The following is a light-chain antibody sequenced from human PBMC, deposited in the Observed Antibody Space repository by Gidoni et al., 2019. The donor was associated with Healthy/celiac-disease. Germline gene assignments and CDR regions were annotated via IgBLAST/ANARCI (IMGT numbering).Light chain of an antibody. J-gene: IGKJ4*01. V-gene: IGKV3-11*01. CDR3: QQRSNWPLLT. CDR1: QSVSSY. CDR2: EAS. Sequence: EIVLPQSPATLSLSPGERATLSCRASQSVSSYLACYQQKPGQAPRLLIYEASNRATGIPARFSGSGSGTDFTLTISSLEPEDFAVYYCQQRSNWPLLTFGGGTKVEIK.